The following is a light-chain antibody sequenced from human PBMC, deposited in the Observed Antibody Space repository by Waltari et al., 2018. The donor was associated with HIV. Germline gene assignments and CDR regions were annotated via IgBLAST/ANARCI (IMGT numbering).Light chain of an antibody. V-gene: IGLV3-27*01. Sequence: SFDLTHPSSVSVSPGQPVSIPRSGPAVAMIFVRWFQQKPGRPPTLVIYKDTERPSEIPERFSGSSSGTTATLTITGAQVEDEADYYCYCAADKNVLGGGTKLTVL. CDR3: YCAADKNV. J-gene: IGLJ2*01. CDR2: KDT. CDR1: AVAMIF.